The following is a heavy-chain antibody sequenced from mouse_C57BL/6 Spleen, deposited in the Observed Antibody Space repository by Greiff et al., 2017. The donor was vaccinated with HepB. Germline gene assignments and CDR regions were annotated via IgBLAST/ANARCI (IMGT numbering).Heavy chain of an antibody. Sequence: QVQLQQSGPELVKPGASVKISCKASGYAFSSSWMNWVKQRPGKGLEWIGRIYPGDGDTNYNVKFKDKATLTAYKPSSTAYIQLRSLTSEDAAVYYCARLGYNYALDYWGQGTSVTVSS. V-gene: IGHV1-82*01. CDR1: GYAFSSSW. J-gene: IGHJ4*01. D-gene: IGHD1-3*01. CDR2: IYPGDGDT. CDR3: ARLGYNYALDY.